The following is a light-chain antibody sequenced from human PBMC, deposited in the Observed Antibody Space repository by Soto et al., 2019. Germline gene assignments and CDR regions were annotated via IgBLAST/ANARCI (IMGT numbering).Light chain of an antibody. CDR2: DAS. V-gene: IGKV1-33*01. CDR3: QQYDNLPPLS. Sequence: DIQMHQSPYSLSASVGDRVTITCQASQDISNYLNWYQQKPVKAPKLLIYDASNLETGVPSRFSGSGSGTDFTFTISSLQTEDIATYYCQQYDNLPPLSCGGGTKVEIK. CDR1: QDISNY. J-gene: IGKJ4*01.